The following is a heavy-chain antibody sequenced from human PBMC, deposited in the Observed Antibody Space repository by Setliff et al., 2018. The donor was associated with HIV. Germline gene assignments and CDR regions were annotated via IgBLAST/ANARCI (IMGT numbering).Heavy chain of an antibody. CDR1: GYSFTSYW. Sequence: GESLKISCKGSGYSFTSYWIGWVRQMPGKGLEWMGIIYPGDSDTRYSPSFQGQVTISADKSISTAYLQWSSLKASDTAMYYRARGSYCSSASCYGYYYYYYGMDVWGQGTTVTVSS. CDR2: IYPGDSDT. CDR3: ARGSYCSSASCYGYYYYYYGMDV. D-gene: IGHD2-2*01. J-gene: IGHJ6*02. V-gene: IGHV5-51*01.